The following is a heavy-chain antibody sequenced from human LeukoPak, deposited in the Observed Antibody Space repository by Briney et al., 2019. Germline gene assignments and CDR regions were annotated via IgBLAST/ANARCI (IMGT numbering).Heavy chain of an antibody. V-gene: IGHV3-9*02. Sequence: RSLRHACAPSGFTPDDYAMGWVRHAPGKGLGWVSGISWNSGTIGYADSVKGRFTISRDNAKTSLYLQMNRLRAENMALYCWAKDQGIAAAGSFDYFGQGNLVTVSS. CDR2: ISWNSGTI. CDR1: GFTPDDYA. CDR3: AKDQGIAAAGSFDY. D-gene: IGHD6-13*01. J-gene: IGHJ4*02.